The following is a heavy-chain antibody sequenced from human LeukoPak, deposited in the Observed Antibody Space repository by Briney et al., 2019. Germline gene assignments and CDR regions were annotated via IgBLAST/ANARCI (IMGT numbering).Heavy chain of an antibody. D-gene: IGHD2-2*01. V-gene: IGHV1-69*06. J-gene: IGHJ4*02. CDR1: GGTFSSHV. CDR2: IIPIFGTA. Sequence: ASVKVSCKTSGGTFSSHVISWVRQAPGQGLEWMGGIIPIFGTANYAQKFQGRVTITADKFTNKVYMELSSLRSDDTAIYFCTRVNGYCSSISCFLDYWGQGTLVTVSS. CDR3: TRVNGYCSSISCFLDY.